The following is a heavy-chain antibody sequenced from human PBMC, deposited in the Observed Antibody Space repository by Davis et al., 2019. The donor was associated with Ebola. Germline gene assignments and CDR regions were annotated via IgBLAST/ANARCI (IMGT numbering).Heavy chain of an antibody. D-gene: IGHD1/OR15-1a*01. CDR1: GFTFSSYA. V-gene: IGHV3-23*01. CDR2: ISGSGGST. CDR3: ARGIGGNNGY. J-gene: IGHJ4*02. Sequence: GGSLRLSCAASGFTFSSYAMSWVRQSPGKGLEWVSDISGSGGSTYYADSVKGRFTISRDNSKNTLYLQMNSLRAEDTAVYYCARGIGGNNGYWGQGTLVTVSS.